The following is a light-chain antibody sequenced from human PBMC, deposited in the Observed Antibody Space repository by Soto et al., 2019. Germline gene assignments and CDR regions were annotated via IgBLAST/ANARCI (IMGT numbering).Light chain of an antibody. J-gene: IGLJ1*01. CDR2: EVN. V-gene: IGLV2-14*01. CDR3: SSFASTHTYV. Sequence: QSALTQPASVSGSPGQSITISCTGTSSDVAFYNHVSWYQQHPGKAPKLLIYEVNNRPSGVSHRFSGSKSGNTASLTISGLQAEYEADYYCSSFASTHTYVFGTGTKVTVL. CDR1: SSDVAFYNH.